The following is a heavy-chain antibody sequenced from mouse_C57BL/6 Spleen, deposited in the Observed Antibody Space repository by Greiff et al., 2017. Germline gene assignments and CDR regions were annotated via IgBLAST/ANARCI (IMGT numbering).Heavy chain of an antibody. Sequence: VQLQQPGAELVRPGTSVKVSCKASGYAFTNYLIEWVKQRPGQGLEWIGVINPGSGSTNYNEKFKGKATLTADKSSSTAYMQLSSLTSEDSAVYFCARRDWCGYDMGYWGQGTSGTVSS. CDR3: ARRDWCGYDMGY. CDR1: GYAFTNYL. D-gene: IGHD1-1*02. J-gene: IGHJ4*01. CDR2: INPGSGST. V-gene: IGHV1-54*01.